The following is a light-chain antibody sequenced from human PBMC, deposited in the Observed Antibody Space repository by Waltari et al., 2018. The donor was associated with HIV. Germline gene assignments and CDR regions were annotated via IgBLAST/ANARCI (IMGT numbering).Light chain of an antibody. V-gene: IGLV1-44*01. CDR2: VSS. CDR3: AAWDDSLDGWV. J-gene: IGLJ3*02. CDR1: SYNFGSNT. Sequence: QSVLTQPTSASGTPGQSVTISCSGSSYNFGSNTVNWYQQFPGTAPKLLIDVSSHRPSGVPDRFSGSKAGTSASLAISGLQSEDEAVYYCAAWDDSLDGWVFGGGTNLTVL.